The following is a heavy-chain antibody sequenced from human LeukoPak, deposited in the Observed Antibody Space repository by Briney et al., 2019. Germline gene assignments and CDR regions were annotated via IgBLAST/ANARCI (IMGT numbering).Heavy chain of an antibody. Sequence: GGPLRLFCAASRFTFSRCPMHWPRQAPGRGLEYVSAISGNGGSTYCANSVRRRFTISRDNSKNTLYLQMDSLRAEDMAMYYCVRESPNGSSDCWGQGTLVIVSS. J-gene: IGHJ4*02. CDR1: RFTFSRCP. CDR2: ISGNGGST. D-gene: IGHD1-26*01. V-gene: IGHV3-64*01. CDR3: VRESPNGSSDC.